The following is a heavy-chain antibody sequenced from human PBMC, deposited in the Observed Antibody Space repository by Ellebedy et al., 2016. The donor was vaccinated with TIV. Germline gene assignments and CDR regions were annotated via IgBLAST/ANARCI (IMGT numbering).Heavy chain of an antibody. CDR3: ARGSLFGVVIIVDVFDK. CDR2: IYTSGNA. D-gene: IGHD3-3*01. J-gene: IGHJ3*02. CDR1: GGSISSYY. Sequence: SETLSLXCTVSGGSISSYYWSWIRQPAGKGLEWIGRIYTSGNANYNPSLKSRVTMSVDTSKNQFSLKMSSVTAADTAVYYCARGSLFGVVIIVDVFDKWGQGTMVTVSS. V-gene: IGHV4-4*07.